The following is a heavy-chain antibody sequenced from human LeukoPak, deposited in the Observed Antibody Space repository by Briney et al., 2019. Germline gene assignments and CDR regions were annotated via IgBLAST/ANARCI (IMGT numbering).Heavy chain of an antibody. CDR1: GFTFSSYS. V-gene: IGHV3-21*01. CDR2: ISSSSSYI. CDR3: ASGDY. Sequence: GGSLRLSCAASGFTFSSYSMNWVRQAPGKGLEWVSSISSSSSYINYADSVKGRFTISRDNAKNSLYLQMNSLRAEDTAVYYCASGDYWGQGTLVTVSS. J-gene: IGHJ4*02.